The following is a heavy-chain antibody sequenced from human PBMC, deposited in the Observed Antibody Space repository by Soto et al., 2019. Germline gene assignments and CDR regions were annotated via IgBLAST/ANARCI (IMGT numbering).Heavy chain of an antibody. CDR1: GYTFTSYG. V-gene: IGHV1-18*01. J-gene: IGHJ4*02. CDR2: INPYDGSR. Sequence: ASVKVSCKASGYTFTSYGISWVRQAPGQGLEWMGWINPYDGSRMFAQNFQGRVTMTTDTSTSTVYMEVSSLRSEDTAVYYCSRVDPGETSPFDHWGQGTLVTVAS. D-gene: IGHD3-10*01. CDR3: SRVDPGETSPFDH.